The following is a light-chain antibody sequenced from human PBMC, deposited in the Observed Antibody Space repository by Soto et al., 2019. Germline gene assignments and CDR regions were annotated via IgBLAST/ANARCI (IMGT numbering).Light chain of an antibody. Sequence: QSALTQPASVSGSPGQSISISCNGTSSDVGGYNYVSWYQHHPGEAPKLMIFEVTKRPSGVSNRFSGSKSGNTASLTISGLQPEDEADYICSSYTTSSTYVFGSGTKLTVL. CDR2: EVT. V-gene: IGLV2-14*01. CDR3: SSYTTSSTYV. J-gene: IGLJ1*01. CDR1: SSDVGGYNY.